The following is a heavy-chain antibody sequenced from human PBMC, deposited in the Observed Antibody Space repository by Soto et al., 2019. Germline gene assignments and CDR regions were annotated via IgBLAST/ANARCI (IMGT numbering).Heavy chain of an antibody. Sequence: RGGSLRLSCTASGFTLSSYNMNWVRQAPGKGLEGVSYISGSSDTIYYADSVKGRFTISRDNAKNSRYLQMDSLTDADTAVYSCARDHGGSTWFVGIYYYFGVDVCGHGTTVTVSS. V-gene: IGHV3-48*02. CDR2: ISGSSDTI. CDR3: ARDHGGSTWFVGIYYYFGVDV. D-gene: IGHD6-13*01. CDR1: GFTLSSYN. J-gene: IGHJ6*02.